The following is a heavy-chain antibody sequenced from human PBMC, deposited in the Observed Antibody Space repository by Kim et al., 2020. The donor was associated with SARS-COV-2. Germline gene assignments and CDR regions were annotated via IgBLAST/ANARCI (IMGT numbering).Heavy chain of an antibody. D-gene: IGHD2-15*01. Sequence: SETLSLTCAVYGGSFSGYYWSWIRQPPGKGLEWIGEINHSGSTNYNPSLKSRVTISVDTSKNQFSLKLSSVTAADTAVYYCARQSRVVVAVAARGGYFQHWGQGTLVTVSS. CDR3: ARQSRVVVAVAARGGYFQH. V-gene: IGHV4-34*01. CDR2: INHSGST. CDR1: GGSFSGYY. J-gene: IGHJ1*01.